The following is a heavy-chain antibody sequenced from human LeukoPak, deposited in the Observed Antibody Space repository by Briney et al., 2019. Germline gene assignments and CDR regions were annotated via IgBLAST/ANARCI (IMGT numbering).Heavy chain of an antibody. J-gene: IGHJ4*02. CDR1: GYTFTGYY. CDR2: INPNSGGT. CDR3: ARDPIAAAGPHRDY. D-gene: IGHD6-13*01. Sequence: GASVKVSCKASGYTFTGYYMHWVRQAPGQGLEWMGRINPNSGGTNYAQKFQGRVTMTRDTSISTAYMELSRLRSDDTAVYYCARDPIAAAGPHRDYCGQGTLVTVSS. V-gene: IGHV1-2*06.